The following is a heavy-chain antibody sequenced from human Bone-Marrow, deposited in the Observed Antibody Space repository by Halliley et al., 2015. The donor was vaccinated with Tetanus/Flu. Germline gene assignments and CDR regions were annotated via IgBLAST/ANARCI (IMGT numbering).Heavy chain of an antibody. CDR3: ARVMAYGSGGYPNPNRYYYYSMDV. Sequence: TLSLTCSVSGGSISGYYWSWIRQPPGKGLEWIGYIFHSGSTNYNPSLKSRVTISLDTFKDQFSLKLSSVTAADTAVYYCARVMAYGSGGYPNPNRYYYYSMDVWGQGSTVTVSS. J-gene: IGHJ6*02. V-gene: IGHV4-59*01. D-gene: IGHD3-10*01. CDR2: IFHSGST. CDR1: GGSISGYY.